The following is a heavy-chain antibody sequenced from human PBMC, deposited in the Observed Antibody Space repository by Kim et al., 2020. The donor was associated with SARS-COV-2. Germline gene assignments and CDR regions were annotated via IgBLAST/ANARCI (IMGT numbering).Heavy chain of an antibody. Sequence: GGSLRLSCAASGFTVSSNYMSWVRQAPGKGLEWVSVIYSGGSTYYADSVKGRFTISRDNSKNTLYLQMNSLRAEDTAVYYCARDPPYYYGSGSYYYWGQGTLVTVSS. D-gene: IGHD3-10*01. CDR2: IYSGGST. V-gene: IGHV3-66*02. CDR1: GFTVSSNY. CDR3: ARDPPYYYGSGSYYY. J-gene: IGHJ4*02.